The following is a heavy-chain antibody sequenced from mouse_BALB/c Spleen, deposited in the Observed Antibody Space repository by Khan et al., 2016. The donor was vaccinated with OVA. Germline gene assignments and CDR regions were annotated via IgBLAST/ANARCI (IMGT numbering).Heavy chain of an antibody. CDR1: GYIFTNYG. J-gene: IGHJ4*01. V-gene: IGHV9-3-1*01. CDR3: ARGGRRAMDY. D-gene: IGHD3-3*01. CDR2: IYINTGEP. Sequence: QIQLVQSGPDLKKPGETVKISCKASGYIFTNYGINWVKQAPGKGLEWMGWIYINTGEPTYVDDFKGRFAFSLETSASTAYLQINNRKNEDTATYFCARGGRRAMDYWGQGTSVTVSS.